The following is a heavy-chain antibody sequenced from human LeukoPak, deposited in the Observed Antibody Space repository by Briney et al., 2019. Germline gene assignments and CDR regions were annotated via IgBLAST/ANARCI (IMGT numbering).Heavy chain of an antibody. V-gene: IGHV1-18*01. Sequence: WASVKVSCKASGYTFTSYGISWVRQAPGQGLEWMGWIRAYNGNTNYAQKLQGRVTMTTDTSTSTAYMELRSLRSDDTAVYYCARAYYDILTGPMAGYYYYGMDVWGQGTTVTVSS. CDR1: GYTFTSYG. D-gene: IGHD3-9*01. CDR2: IRAYNGNT. J-gene: IGHJ6*02. CDR3: ARAYYDILTGPMAGYYYYGMDV.